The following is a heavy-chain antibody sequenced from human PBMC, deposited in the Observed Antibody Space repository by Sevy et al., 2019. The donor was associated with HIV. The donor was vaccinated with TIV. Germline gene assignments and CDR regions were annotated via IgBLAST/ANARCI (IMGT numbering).Heavy chain of an antibody. CDR2: ISSSSSYI. J-gene: IGHJ4*02. D-gene: IGHD6-13*01. Sequence: GGSLRLSCAASGLTFSSYSMNWVRQAPGKGLEWVSSISSSSSYIYYADSVKGRLTISRDKAKNSLYLQMNSLRAEDTAVDYCARDPRTAAAGTRYFDYWGQGTLVTVSS. CDR1: GLTFSSYS. V-gene: IGHV3-21*01. CDR3: ARDPRTAAAGTRYFDY.